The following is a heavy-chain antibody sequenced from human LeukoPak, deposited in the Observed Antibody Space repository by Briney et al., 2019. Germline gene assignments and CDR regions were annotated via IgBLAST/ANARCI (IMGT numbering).Heavy chain of an antibody. V-gene: IGHV3-30-3*01. CDR1: GLTFNSYA. Sequence: GRSVRLSCAASGLTFNSYAMHWVGQAPGKGMEWMGVISYDGSNKYYADSVKGRFTISRDKSKNTLYLQMNSLRAEDTAVYYCARGSLYSSGWYDFDYWGQGALVTVSS. J-gene: IGHJ4*02. CDR2: ISYDGSNK. D-gene: IGHD6-19*01. CDR3: ARGSLYSSGWYDFDY.